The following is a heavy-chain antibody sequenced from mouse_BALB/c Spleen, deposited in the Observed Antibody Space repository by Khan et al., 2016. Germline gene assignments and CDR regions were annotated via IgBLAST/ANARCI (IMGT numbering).Heavy chain of an antibody. J-gene: IGHJ4*01. CDR3: ARADYGRKEAMDY. V-gene: IGHV3-2*02. CDR1: GYSITSDYA. D-gene: IGHD1-1*01. CDR2: ISYSGSP. Sequence: EVQLQESGPGLVKPSQSLSLTCTVTGYSITSDYAWNWIRQFPGNKLEWMGYISYSGSPSYNPSLKSRISITRDTSNNQFFLQLNSVTTEDTATYYCARADYGRKEAMDYWCQGTTATVSS.